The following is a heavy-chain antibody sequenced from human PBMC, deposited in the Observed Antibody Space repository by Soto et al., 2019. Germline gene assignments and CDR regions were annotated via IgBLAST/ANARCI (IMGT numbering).Heavy chain of an antibody. D-gene: IGHD3-10*01. V-gene: IGHV3-30-3*01. J-gene: IGHJ4*02. Sequence: GGSLRLSCAASGFTFSSYAMHWVRQAPGKGLEWVAVISYDGSNKYYADSVKGRFTISRDNSKNTLYLQMNSLRAEDTAVYYCARGGGFRQGSHFDYWGQGTLVTVSS. CDR3: ARGGGFRQGSHFDY. CDR1: GFTFSSYA. CDR2: ISYDGSNK.